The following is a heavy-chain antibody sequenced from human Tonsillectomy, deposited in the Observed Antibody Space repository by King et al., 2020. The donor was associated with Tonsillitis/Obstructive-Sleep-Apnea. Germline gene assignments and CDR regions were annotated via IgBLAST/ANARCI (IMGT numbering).Heavy chain of an antibody. CDR1: GFTFSSYG. D-gene: IGHD1-1*01. Sequence: VQLVESGGGVVQPGRSLRLSCAASGFTFSSYGIHWVRQSPGKGLEWVAVISYDGSNKHYADSVKGRFTISRDNSKNTLYLQMNSLRAEDTAVYYCAKGGTTGTTDYFDYWGQGTLVTVSS. CDR2: ISYDGSNK. J-gene: IGHJ4*02. V-gene: IGHV3-30*18. CDR3: AKGGTTGTTDYFDY.